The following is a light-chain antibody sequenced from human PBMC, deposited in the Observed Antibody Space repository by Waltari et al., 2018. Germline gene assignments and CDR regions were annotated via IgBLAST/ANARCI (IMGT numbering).Light chain of an antibody. CDR2: DVS. Sequence: QSALTQPASVSGSPGQSITIPCTGPSSDVGGYNYVCWYQQYPGQAPKLMIYDVSSRPSGVSNRFSGSKSGNTASLTISGLQAEDEADYYCASYTSSSTWVFGGGTKLTVL. J-gene: IGLJ3*02. CDR1: SSDVGGYNY. CDR3: ASYTSSSTWV. V-gene: IGLV2-14*01.